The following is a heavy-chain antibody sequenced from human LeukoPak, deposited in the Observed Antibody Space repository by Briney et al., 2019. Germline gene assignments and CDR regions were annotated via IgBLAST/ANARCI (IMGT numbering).Heavy chain of an antibody. J-gene: IGHJ6*02. CDR3: ARDPRLGYCSSTSCYYYYYYGMDV. CDR1: GFTSSSYA. CDR2: ISYDGSNK. V-gene: IGHV3-30-3*01. Sequence: GGSLRLSCAASGFTSSSYAMHWVRQAPGKGLEWVAVISYDGSNKYYADSVKGRFTISRDNSKNTLYLQMNSLRAEDTAVYYCARDPRLGYCSSTSCYYYYYYGMDVWGQGTTVTVSS. D-gene: IGHD2-2*01.